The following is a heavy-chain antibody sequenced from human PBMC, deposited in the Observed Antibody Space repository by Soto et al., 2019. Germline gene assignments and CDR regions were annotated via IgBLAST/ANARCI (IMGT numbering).Heavy chain of an antibody. V-gene: IGHV1-2*04. D-gene: IGHD2-15*01. CDR1: GYTFTGYY. CDR3: V. J-gene: IGHJ6*03. Sequence: ASVKVSCKASGYTFTGYYMHWVRQAPGQGLEWMGWINPNSGGTNYAQKFQGWVTMTNMDPVDTATYYCARIQSGGSFYYMDVWGKGTTVTVSS. CDR2: INPNSGGT.